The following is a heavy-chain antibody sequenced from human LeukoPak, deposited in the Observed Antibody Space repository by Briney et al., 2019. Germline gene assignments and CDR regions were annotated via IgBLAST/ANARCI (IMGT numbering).Heavy chain of an antibody. CDR2: IIPIFGTA. J-gene: IGHJ3*02. CDR1: GGTFSSYA. Sequence: SVKVSCKASGGTFSSYAISWVRQAPGQGLEWMGGIIPIFGTANYAQKFQGRVTITTDESTSTAYMELSSLRSEDTAVYYCARDWVQNYSDAFDIWGQGTMVTVSS. D-gene: IGHD1-7*01. V-gene: IGHV1-69*05. CDR3: ARDWVQNYSDAFDI.